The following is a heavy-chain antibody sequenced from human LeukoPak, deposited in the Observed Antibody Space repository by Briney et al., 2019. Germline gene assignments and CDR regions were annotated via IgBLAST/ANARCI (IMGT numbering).Heavy chain of an antibody. V-gene: IGHV4-59*01. CDR1: GDSISSYY. J-gene: IGHJ4*02. Sequence: PSETLSLTCTVSGDSISSYYWSWIRQPPGKGLEWIGYTYYHGGTNYNPSLKGRVTISIDTSKSQFSLDLTSVTAADTAVYYCARHFGTNGYFSSFFDSWGQGTLVTVSS. CDR2: TYYHGGT. CDR3: ARHFGTNGYFSSFFDS. D-gene: IGHD2-8*01.